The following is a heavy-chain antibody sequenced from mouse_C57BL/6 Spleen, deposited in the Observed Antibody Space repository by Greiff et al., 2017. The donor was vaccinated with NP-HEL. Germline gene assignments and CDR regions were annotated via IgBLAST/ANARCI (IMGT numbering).Heavy chain of an antibody. Sequence: EVQLQQSGPVLVKPGASVKMSCKASGYTFTDYYMNWVKQSHGKSLEWIGVINPYNGGTSYNQKFKGKATLTVDKSSSTAYMELNSLTSEDSAVYYCARNRVGAAQDWFAYWGQGTLVTVSA. CDR3: ARNRVGAAQDWFAY. CDR2: INPYNGGT. D-gene: IGHD3-2*02. V-gene: IGHV1-19*01. CDR1: GYTFTDYY. J-gene: IGHJ3*01.